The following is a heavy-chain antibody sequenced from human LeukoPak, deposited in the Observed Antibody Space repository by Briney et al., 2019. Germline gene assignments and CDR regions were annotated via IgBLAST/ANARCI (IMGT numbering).Heavy chain of an antibody. CDR1: GFTFRDYY. CDR2: ISSSGSTI. CDR3: ARLRSSSFYYYYMDV. Sequence: PGGSLRLSCAASGFTFRDYYMSWIRQAPGKGLEWVSYISSSGSTIYYADSVKGRFTISRDNAKNSPYLQMNSLRAEDTAVYYCARLRSSSFYYYYMDVWGKGTTVTV. J-gene: IGHJ6*03. V-gene: IGHV3-11*01. D-gene: IGHD6-6*01.